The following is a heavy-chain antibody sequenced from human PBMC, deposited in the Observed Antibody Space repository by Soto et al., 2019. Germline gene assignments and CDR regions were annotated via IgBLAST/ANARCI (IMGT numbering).Heavy chain of an antibody. V-gene: IGHV3-48*03. CDR2: IDGSGTTK. CDR1: GFTFNDFE. J-gene: IGHJ4*02. Sequence: EVQLLESGGGLVQPGGSLRLSCGVSGFTFNDFEMNWVRQAPGKGLVWLAYIDGSGTTKKYADSVRGRFTISRDNPNNSLFLQMSSLSAADTAIYYCARGFGGFNYWGQGTLVSVSS. CDR3: ARGFGGFNY. D-gene: IGHD3-10*01.